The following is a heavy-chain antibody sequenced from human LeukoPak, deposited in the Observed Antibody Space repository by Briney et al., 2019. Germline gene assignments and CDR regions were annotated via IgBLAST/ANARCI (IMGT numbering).Heavy chain of an antibody. Sequence: SETLSLTCAVHGGSFSGYYWSWIRQPPGKGLEWIGEINHSGSTNYNPSLKSRVTISVDTSKNQFSLKLSSVTAADTAVYYCARDGYDFWSGYHFDYWGQGTLVTVSS. J-gene: IGHJ4*02. CDR3: ARDGYDFWSGYHFDY. CDR1: GGSFSGYY. D-gene: IGHD3-3*01. V-gene: IGHV4-34*01. CDR2: INHSGST.